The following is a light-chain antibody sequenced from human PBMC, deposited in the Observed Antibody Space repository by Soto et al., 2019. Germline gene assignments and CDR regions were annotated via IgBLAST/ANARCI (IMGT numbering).Light chain of an antibody. CDR3: QQRSNWPPT. CDR2: DAS. Sequence: EIVLTQSPGTLSLSPGEGATLSCRASQSVSRYLAWYQQKPGKAPRLLIYDASNRATGIPARFSGSGSGTDFTLTISSLEPEDFAVYYCQQRSNWPPTFGQGTRLDVK. J-gene: IGKJ5*01. CDR1: QSVSRY. V-gene: IGKV3-11*01.